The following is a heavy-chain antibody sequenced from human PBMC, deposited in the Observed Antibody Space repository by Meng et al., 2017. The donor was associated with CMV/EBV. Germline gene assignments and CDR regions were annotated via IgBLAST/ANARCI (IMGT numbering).Heavy chain of an antibody. D-gene: IGHD3-3*01. V-gene: IGHV3-23*01. J-gene: IGHJ4*02. CDR1: GFTFSSYA. CDR2: ISGSGGST. Sequence: GGSLRLSCGISGFTFSSYAMSWVRQAPGKGLEWVSAISGSGGSTNYADSVKGRFTISRDNAKNSLYLQMNSLRAEDTALYYCAKDHDFWSGYSYYFGYWGQGTLVTVSS. CDR3: AKDHDFWSGYSYYFGY.